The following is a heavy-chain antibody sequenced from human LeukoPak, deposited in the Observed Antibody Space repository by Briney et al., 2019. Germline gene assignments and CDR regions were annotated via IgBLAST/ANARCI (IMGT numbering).Heavy chain of an antibody. CDR1: GFTFSSYE. CDR3: ARGIALFDY. D-gene: IGHD2/OR15-2a*01. V-gene: IGHV3-48*03. CDR2: ISSSGSTI. J-gene: IGHJ4*02. Sequence: GGSLRLSCAASGFTFSSYEMNWVRQAPGKGLEWVSYISSSGSTIYYADSVKGRFTISRDNSKNTLYLQMNSLRAEDTAVYYCARGIALFDYWGQGTLVTVSS.